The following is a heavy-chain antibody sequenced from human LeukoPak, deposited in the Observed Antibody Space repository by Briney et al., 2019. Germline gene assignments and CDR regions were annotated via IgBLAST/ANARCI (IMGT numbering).Heavy chain of an antibody. CDR3: AIHALGIAVAEMGGNY. J-gene: IGHJ4*02. D-gene: IGHD6-19*01. Sequence: GGPLSPPCAPLGSTSGTFTMTWFARPQGRGWGGVSPFSSSSSYRYYADSVKGRFTISRDNAKNSLYLQMNSLRAEDTAVYYCAIHALGIAVAEMGGNYWGQGTLVTVSS. V-gene: IGHV3-21*01. CDR1: GSTSGTFT. CDR2: FSSSSSYR.